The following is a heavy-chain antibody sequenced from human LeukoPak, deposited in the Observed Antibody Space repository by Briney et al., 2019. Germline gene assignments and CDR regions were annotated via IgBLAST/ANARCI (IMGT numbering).Heavy chain of an antibody. CDR1: GGSISSSNW. CDR3: ARVTPPYFCGGDCSLGALDY. CDR2: IYHSGST. V-gene: IGHV4-4*02. Sequence: SETLSLTCAVSGGSISSSNWWSWVRQPPGKGLEWIGEIYHSGSTNYNPSLKSRVTISVDKSKNQFSLKLSSVTAADTAVYYCARVTPPYFCGGDCSLGALDYWGQGTLVTVSS. D-gene: IGHD2-21*02. J-gene: IGHJ4*02.